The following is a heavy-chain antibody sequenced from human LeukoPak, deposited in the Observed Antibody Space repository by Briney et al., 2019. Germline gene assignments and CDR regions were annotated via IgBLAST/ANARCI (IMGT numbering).Heavy chain of an antibody. CDR3: ARDVEQWLVRVYYFDY. Sequence: GGSLRLSCATSGFTLSSYSMNWVRQAPGKGLEWVSYISSGSTTIYYADSVKGRFTISRDNAQNSLYLQMNSLRAEDTAVYYYARDVEQWLVRVYYFDYWGQGTLVTVSS. D-gene: IGHD6-19*01. CDR2: ISSGSTTI. CDR1: GFTLSSYS. V-gene: IGHV3-48*01. J-gene: IGHJ4*02.